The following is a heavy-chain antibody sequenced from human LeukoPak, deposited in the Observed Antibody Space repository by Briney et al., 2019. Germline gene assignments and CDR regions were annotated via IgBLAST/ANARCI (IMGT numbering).Heavy chain of an antibody. Sequence: GGSLRLSCAASGFTFSSHAMTWVRQAPGQGLEWVSSISETSSHTFYAASVKGRFTISRDNTKSTLFLQMNSLRVEDTAIYYCAKDFSSSWQFDPWGQGTPVTVSS. J-gene: IGHJ5*02. D-gene: IGHD6-13*01. CDR3: AKDFSSSWQFDP. CDR1: GFTFSSHA. V-gene: IGHV3-23*01. CDR2: ISETSSHT.